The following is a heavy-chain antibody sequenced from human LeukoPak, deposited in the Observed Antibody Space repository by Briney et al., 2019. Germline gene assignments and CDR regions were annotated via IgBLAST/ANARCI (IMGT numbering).Heavy chain of an antibody. J-gene: IGHJ2*01. Sequence: GGSLRLSCAASGFTFSASSMNWVRQAPGKGLEGVSSSSSSSTYISYADSVKGRFTISRDNAKNSLYLQMSSLRAADTAVYYCARYELTAIKGGWYFDLWGRGTLVTVSS. CDR3: ARYELTAIKGGWYFDL. CDR2: SSSSSTYI. CDR1: GFTFSASS. D-gene: IGHD2-21*02. V-gene: IGHV3-21*01.